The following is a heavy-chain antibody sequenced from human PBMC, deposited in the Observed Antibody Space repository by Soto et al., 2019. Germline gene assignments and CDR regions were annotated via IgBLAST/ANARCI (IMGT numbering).Heavy chain of an antibody. Sequence: PSETLSLTCAVYGGSFSGYYWSWIRQPPGKGLEWIGEINHSGSTNYNPSLKSRVTISVDTSKNQFSLKLSSVTAADTAVYYCARGRYSSSWYPVNWFDPWGQGTLVTVSS. V-gene: IGHV4-34*01. J-gene: IGHJ5*02. D-gene: IGHD6-13*01. CDR1: GGSFSGYY. CDR3: ARGRYSSSWYPVNWFDP. CDR2: INHSGST.